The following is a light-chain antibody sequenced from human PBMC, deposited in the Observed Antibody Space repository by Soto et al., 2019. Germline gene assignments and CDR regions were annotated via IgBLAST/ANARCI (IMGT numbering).Light chain of an antibody. V-gene: IGKV3-15*01. CDR3: QQYNNWPHT. J-gene: IGKJ2*01. CDR2: GAS. CDR1: QSVSSK. Sequence: EIVMTQSPATLSVSPGERATLSCRASQSVSSKLAWFQQKPGQAPRLLIYGASTRATGIPARFSGSGSGTEFTLTINSLQPEDFAVYYCQQYNNWPHTFGQGTKPEIK.